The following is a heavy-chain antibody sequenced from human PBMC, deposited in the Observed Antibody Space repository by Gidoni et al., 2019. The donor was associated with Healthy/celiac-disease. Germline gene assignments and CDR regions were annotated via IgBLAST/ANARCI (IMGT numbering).Heavy chain of an antibody. Sequence: EVQLVESGGGLVQPGRSLRLSCAASGFTFADYAMHWVRQAPGKGLEWVSGSSWNSGSIGYADSVKGRFTISRDNAKNSLYLQMNSLRAEDTALYYCAKEAEYYDFWSGSLDYWGQGTLVTVSS. J-gene: IGHJ4*02. CDR3: AKEAEYYDFWSGSLDY. D-gene: IGHD3-3*01. V-gene: IGHV3-9*01. CDR1: GFTFADYA. CDR2: SSWNSGSI.